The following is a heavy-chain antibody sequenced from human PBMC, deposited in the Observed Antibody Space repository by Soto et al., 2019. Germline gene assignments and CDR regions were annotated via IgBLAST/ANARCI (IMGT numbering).Heavy chain of an antibody. Sequence: EVQLVESGGGLVQPGGSLRLSCAASGFNLGSYWMHWVRQAPEKGLVWVSRINDYGTTINYAESVEGRFTISRDDAKSEVYLQMNNLRAEDTAVYYCAGGGLEPFDYWGQGALVTVSS. CDR3: AGGGLEPFDY. CDR1: GFNLGSYW. V-gene: IGHV3-74*01. D-gene: IGHD1-1*01. J-gene: IGHJ4*02. CDR2: INDYGTTI.